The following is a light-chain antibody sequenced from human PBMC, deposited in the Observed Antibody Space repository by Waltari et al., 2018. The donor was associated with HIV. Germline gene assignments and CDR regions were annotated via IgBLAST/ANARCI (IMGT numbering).Light chain of an antibody. CDR1: QSVGSH. V-gene: IGKV3-15*01. Sequence: EIVLTQSPATLSVSPGERATLSCRASQSVGSHLAWYQQKPGQPPRRLIYGASTRATGISDRFSGSGSGTDFPLTINSLQSEDFAIYYCQQNTLRPSLTFGGGTKVEIK. CDR2: GAS. CDR3: QQNTLRPSLT. J-gene: IGKJ4*01.